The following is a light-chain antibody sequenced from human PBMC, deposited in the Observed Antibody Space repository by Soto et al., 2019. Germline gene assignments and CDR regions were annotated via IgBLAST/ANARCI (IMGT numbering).Light chain of an antibody. J-gene: IGKJ1*01. CDR3: HHYTNWPRP. V-gene: IGKV3-15*01. CDR1: QNVNSN. CDR2: GAS. Sequence: ERVRTQSQASLSVSPGERATLSFRASQNVNSNLAWYQQKPGQAPRFLIYGASTRATGIPARFSGSGSGTEFTLTISSLQSEDFALYYCHHYTNWPRPFGQGSKVAIK.